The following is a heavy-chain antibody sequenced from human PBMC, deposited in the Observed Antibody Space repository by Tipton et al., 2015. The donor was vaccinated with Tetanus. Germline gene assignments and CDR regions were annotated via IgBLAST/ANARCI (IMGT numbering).Heavy chain of an antibody. CDR3: ARRSYCTSTRCFDAFDL. J-gene: IGHJ3*01. V-gene: IGHV4-4*08. CDR1: GDSMTRYY. Sequence: TLSLTCTVSGDSMTRYYWSWIRQPPGKGLEWISYIFASGSTNYNPALKSRVTISMDTSKNQFSLNLTSVTAADTAVYFCARRSYCTSTRCFDAFDLWGPGTRVTVSS. D-gene: IGHD2-8*01. CDR2: IFASGST.